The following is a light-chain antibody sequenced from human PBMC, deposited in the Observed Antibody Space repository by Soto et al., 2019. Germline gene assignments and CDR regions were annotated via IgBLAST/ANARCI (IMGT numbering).Light chain of an antibody. CDR2: GAS. Sequence: EIVMTQSPATLSVSPGERATLSCRASQSVSSDLAWYHQKPGQPPMLLIYGASTRATGIPARFSGSGSGTEFTLTINSLQSEDFAVYYCQQYNNWPRTFGQVKKVDTK. CDR1: QSVSSD. J-gene: IGKJ1*01. V-gene: IGKV3-15*01. CDR3: QQYNNWPRT.